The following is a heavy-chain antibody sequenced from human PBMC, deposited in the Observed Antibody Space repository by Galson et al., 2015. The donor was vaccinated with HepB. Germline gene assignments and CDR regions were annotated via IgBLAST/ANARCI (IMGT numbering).Heavy chain of an antibody. Sequence: TLSLTCTVSGGSISSSSYYWGWIRQPPGKGLEWVGTIYYSGNTYYSPSLKSRVTISVDTSKNQFSLKLSSVTAADTAIYYCAREGGYDFWSGPPSYWGQGTLVTVSS. CDR2: IYYSGNT. V-gene: IGHV4-39*07. D-gene: IGHD3-3*01. CDR3: AREGGYDFWSGPPSY. CDR1: GGSISSSSYY. J-gene: IGHJ4*02.